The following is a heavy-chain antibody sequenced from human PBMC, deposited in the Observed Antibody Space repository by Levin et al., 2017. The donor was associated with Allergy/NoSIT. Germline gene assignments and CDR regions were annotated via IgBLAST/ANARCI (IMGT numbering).Heavy chain of an antibody. V-gene: IGHV3-7*01. Sequence: GGSLRLSCAASGFTFSSYWMSWVRQAPGKGLEWVANIKQDGSEKYYVDSVKGRFTISRDNAKNSLYLQMNSLRAEDTAVYYCARPYVWGSYRYDYWGQGTLVTVSS. D-gene: IGHD3-16*02. CDR1: GFTFSSYW. J-gene: IGHJ4*02. CDR3: ARPYVWGSYRYDY. CDR2: IKQDGSEK.